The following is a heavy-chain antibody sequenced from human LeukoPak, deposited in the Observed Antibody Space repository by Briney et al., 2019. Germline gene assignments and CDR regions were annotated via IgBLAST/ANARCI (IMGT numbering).Heavy chain of an antibody. CDR1: GGSMSSYY. CDR3: ARDATAGNFDY. D-gene: IGHD6-13*01. CDR2: IYYTGST. V-gene: IGHV4-59*12. J-gene: IGHJ4*02. Sequence: SETLSLTCTVSGGSMSSYYWSWIRQPPGKGLEYIGYIYYTGSTYYNPSLKSRVTISVDTSKRQISLRLSSVSAADTAVYYCARDATAGNFDYWGQGTLVTVSS.